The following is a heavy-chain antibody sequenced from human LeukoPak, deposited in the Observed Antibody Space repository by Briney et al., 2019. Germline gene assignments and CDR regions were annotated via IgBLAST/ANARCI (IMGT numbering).Heavy chain of an antibody. Sequence: PGGSLRLSCAASGFTFSSYWMSWVRQALGKGLEWVANIKQDGSEKYYVDSAKGRFTISRDNAKNSLYLQMNSLRAEDTAVYYCAREFPFSSGIGAFDYWGQGTLVTVSS. CDR3: AREFPFSSGIGAFDY. D-gene: IGHD6-19*01. CDR1: GFTFSSYW. J-gene: IGHJ4*02. CDR2: IKQDGSEK. V-gene: IGHV3-7*01.